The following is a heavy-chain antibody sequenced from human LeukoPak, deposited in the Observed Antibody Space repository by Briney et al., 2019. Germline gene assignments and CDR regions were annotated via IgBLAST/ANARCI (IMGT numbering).Heavy chain of an antibody. J-gene: IGHJ4*02. CDR2: MNQDGSEK. CDR3: ARDLYRIVVVPHYFDY. CDR1: GFSFFNYW. V-gene: IGHV3-7*01. Sequence: GGSLRLSCAASGFSFFNYWMNWVRQAPGKGLEWVANMNQDGSEKYYVDSVKGRFTISRDNAKNSLYLQMNSLRAEDTAVYYCARDLYRIVVVPHYFDYWGQGTLVTVSS. D-gene: IGHD3-22*01.